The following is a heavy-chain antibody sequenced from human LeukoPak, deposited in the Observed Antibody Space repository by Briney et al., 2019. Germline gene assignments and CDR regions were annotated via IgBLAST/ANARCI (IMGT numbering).Heavy chain of an antibody. CDR2: IYYSGST. J-gene: IGHJ4*02. D-gene: IGHD1-26*01. CDR1: GGSISSYY. Sequence: SETLSLTCTVSGGSISSYYWSWIRQPPGKGLEWIGYIYYSGSTNYNPSLKSRVTISVDTSKNQFSLKLSSVTAADTDVYYCARGGDPIVGATYYFDYWGQGILVTVSS. CDR3: ARGGDPIVGATYYFDY. V-gene: IGHV4-59*01.